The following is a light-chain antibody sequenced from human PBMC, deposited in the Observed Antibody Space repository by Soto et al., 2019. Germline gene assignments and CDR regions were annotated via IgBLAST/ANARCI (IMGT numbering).Light chain of an antibody. CDR2: EVS. CDR3: SSYTSSSTPLV. Sequence: QSALTQPASVSGSPGQSITISCTGTSSDVGGYNYVSWYQQHPGKAPKLMIYEVSNRPSGVSNRFSGSKSGNTASLTISGLQAEDEADYYCSSYTSSSTPLVFGGGTKPPS. V-gene: IGLV2-14*01. CDR1: SSDVGGYNY. J-gene: IGLJ3*02.